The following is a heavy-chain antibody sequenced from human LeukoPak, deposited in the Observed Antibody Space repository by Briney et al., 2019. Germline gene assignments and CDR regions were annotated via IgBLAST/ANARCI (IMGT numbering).Heavy chain of an antibody. CDR2: IIPIFGTA. CDR3: ASPYSSGWVPGWLGDHYYGMDV. CDR1: GGTFSSYA. J-gene: IGHJ6*02. Sequence: GASVKVSCKASGGTFSSYAISWVRQAPGQGLEWMGRIIPIFGTANYAQKFQGRVTITADESTSTAYMELSSLRSEDTAVYYCASPYSSGWVPGWLGDHYYGMDVWGQGTTVTVSS. D-gene: IGHD6-19*01. V-gene: IGHV1-69*13.